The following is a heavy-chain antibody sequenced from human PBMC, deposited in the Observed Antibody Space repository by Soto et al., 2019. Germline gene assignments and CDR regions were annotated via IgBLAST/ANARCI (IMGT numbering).Heavy chain of an antibody. V-gene: IGHV3-9*01. CDR2: ISWNSGSI. J-gene: IGHJ6*02. CDR1: GFTFDDYA. Sequence: GGSMRLSCAASGFTFDDYAMHWVRQAPGKGLEWVSGISWNSGSIGYADSVKGRFTISRDNAKNSLYLQMNSLRAEDTALYYCAKDLDYGDYYYYYGMDVWGQGTTVTVSS. D-gene: IGHD4-17*01. CDR3: AKDLDYGDYYYYYGMDV.